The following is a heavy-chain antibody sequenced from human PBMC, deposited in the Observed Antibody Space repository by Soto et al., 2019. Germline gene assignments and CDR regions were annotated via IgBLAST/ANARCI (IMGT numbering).Heavy chain of an antibody. CDR2: IYYSGST. V-gene: IGHV4-39*01. D-gene: IGHD3-10*01. Sequence: PSETLSLTCTVSGGSISSSSYYWGWIRQPPGKGLEWIGSIYYSGSTYYNPSLKSRVTISVDTSKNQFSLKLSSVTAADTAVYYCATAYGSGIAFDPYGMDVWGQGTTVT. J-gene: IGHJ6*02. CDR3: ATAYGSGIAFDPYGMDV. CDR1: GGSISSSSYY.